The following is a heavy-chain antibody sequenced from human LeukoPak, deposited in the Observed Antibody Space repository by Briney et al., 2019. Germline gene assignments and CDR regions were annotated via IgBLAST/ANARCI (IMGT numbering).Heavy chain of an antibody. CDR2: VHLDGRT. CDR1: GGSISSTNC. J-gene: IGHJ4*02. CDR3: AREGGPFRPLDY. D-gene: IGHD2/OR15-2a*01. Sequence: PSETLSRTCGVSGGSISSTNCWTWVRQPPGKGLEWIGEVHLDGRTNYNPSLQSRLTMSVDFSENHISLKLTSVTAADTAVYYCAREGGPFRPLDYSGQGTLVTVSS. V-gene: IGHV4-4*02.